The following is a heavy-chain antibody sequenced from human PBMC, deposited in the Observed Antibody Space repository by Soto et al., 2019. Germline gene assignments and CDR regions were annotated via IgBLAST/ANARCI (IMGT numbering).Heavy chain of an antibody. V-gene: IGHV3-33*01. D-gene: IGHD1-26*01. CDR1: GFTFSSYG. J-gene: IGHJ5*02. Sequence: QVQLVESGGGVVQPGRSLRLSCAASGFTFSSYGMHWVRQAPGKGLEWVAVIWYDGSNKYYADSVKGRFTISRDNSKNTLYLQMNSLRAEDTAVYYCARDLGSWSSRPQPWFDPWGQGTLVTVSS. CDR2: IWYDGSNK. CDR3: ARDLGSWSSRPQPWFDP.